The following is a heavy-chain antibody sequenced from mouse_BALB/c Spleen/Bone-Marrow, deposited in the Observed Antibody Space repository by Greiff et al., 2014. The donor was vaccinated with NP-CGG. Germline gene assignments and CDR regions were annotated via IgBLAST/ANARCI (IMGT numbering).Heavy chain of an antibody. J-gene: IGHJ2*01. CDR2: IHPYNDGT. CDR3: ARRYGNYYFDY. V-gene: IGHV1-14*01. D-gene: IGHD2-10*02. Sequence: VQLKESGPELVKPGASVKMSCKASGYTFTSYVMPWVQQKPGQGLEWIGYIHPYNDGTKYNEKFKGKATLTSDKSSSTAYMELSSLTSEDSAVYYCARRYGNYYFDYWGQGTTLTVSS. CDR1: GYTFTSYV.